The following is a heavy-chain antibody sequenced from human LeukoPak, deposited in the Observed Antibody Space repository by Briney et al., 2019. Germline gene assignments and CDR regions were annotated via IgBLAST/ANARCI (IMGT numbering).Heavy chain of an antibody. CDR1: GFTFSSYD. CDR3: ATSRGYGDYAFGY. J-gene: IGHJ4*02. CDR2: IGSAGDT. Sequence: PGESLRLSCTTSGFTFSSYDMHWVRQTTGNGLEWLSAIGSAGDTYYAGSVKGRFTISRENAKNSLYLQLNSLRAGDTAVYYCATSRGYGDYAFGYWGQGTLVTVSS. D-gene: IGHD4-17*01. V-gene: IGHV3-13*01.